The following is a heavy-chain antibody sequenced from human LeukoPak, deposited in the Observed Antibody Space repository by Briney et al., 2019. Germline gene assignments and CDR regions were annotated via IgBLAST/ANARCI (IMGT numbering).Heavy chain of an antibody. D-gene: IGHD2-8*02. Sequence: GGSLRLSCAASGFTFSSYEMNWVRQAPGKGLEWVSYISGSGSTIYYADSVKGRFTISRDNAKNSLYLQMNSLRAEDTAVYYCARDYWYRPYYYGMDVWGQGTTVTVSS. CDR1: GFTFSSYE. V-gene: IGHV3-48*03. CDR3: ARDYWYRPYYYGMDV. CDR2: ISGSGSTI. J-gene: IGHJ6*02.